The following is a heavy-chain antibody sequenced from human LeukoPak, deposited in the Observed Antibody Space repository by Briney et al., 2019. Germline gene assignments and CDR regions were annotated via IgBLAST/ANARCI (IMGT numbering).Heavy chain of an antibody. CDR2: ISYDGSNK. CDR3: ARAKWEL. Sequence: GGSLRLSCAASGFTFSSYAMSWVRQAPGKGLEWVAVISYDGSNKYYADSVKGRFTISRDNSKNTLYLQMNSLRAEDTAVYYCARAKWELWGQGTLVTVSS. CDR1: GFTFSSYA. J-gene: IGHJ4*02. V-gene: IGHV3-30-3*01. D-gene: IGHD1-26*01.